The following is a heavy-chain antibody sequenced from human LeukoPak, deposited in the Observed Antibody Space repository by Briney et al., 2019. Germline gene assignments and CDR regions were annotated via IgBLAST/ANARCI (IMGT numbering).Heavy chain of an antibody. Sequence: ASVKVSCKASGYTFTSYAMHWVRQAPGQRLEWMGWINAGNGNTKYSQKFQGRVTITRDTSASTAYMELSSLRSEDTAVYYCARGGVTTVTTNGGWGQGTLVTVSS. CDR1: GYTFTSYA. CDR2: INAGNGNT. J-gene: IGHJ4*02. D-gene: IGHD4-17*01. V-gene: IGHV1-3*01. CDR3: ARGGVTTVTTNGG.